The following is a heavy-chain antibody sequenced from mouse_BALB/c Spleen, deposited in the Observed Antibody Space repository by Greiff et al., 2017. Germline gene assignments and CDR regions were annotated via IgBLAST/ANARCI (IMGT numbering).Heavy chain of an antibody. V-gene: IGHV5-17*02. CDR3: ARLGEVGWYFDV. CDR1: GFTFSSFG. J-gene: IGHJ1*01. CDR2: ISSGSSTI. Sequence: DVMLVESGGGLVQPGGSRKLSCAASGFTFSSFGMHWVRQAPEKGLEWVAYISSGSSTIYYADTVKGRFTISRDNPKNTLFLQMTSLRSEDTAMYYCARLGEVGWYFDVWGAGTTVTVSS.